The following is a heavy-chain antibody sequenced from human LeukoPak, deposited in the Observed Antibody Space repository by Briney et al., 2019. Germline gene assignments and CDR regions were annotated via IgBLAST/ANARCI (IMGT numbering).Heavy chain of an antibody. CDR2: ISGSGGST. Sequence: GGSLRLSCAASGFTFSSYAMSWVRQAPGKGLEWVSAISGSGGSTYYTDSVKGRFTISRDNSKKTLHLQMNSLTVEDTAVYYCAKVRDYDILTGYFPYYFDYWGQGTLVTVSS. CDR1: GFTFSSYA. V-gene: IGHV3-23*01. J-gene: IGHJ4*02. D-gene: IGHD3-9*01. CDR3: AKVRDYDILTGYFPYYFDY.